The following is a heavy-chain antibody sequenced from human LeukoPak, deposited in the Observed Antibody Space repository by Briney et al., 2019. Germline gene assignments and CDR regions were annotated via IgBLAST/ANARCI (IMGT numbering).Heavy chain of an antibody. CDR1: GGSLSSGSYY. Sequence: SQTLSLTCTVSGGSLSSGSYYWSWIRQPAGKGLEWIGRIYTSGSTNYNPSLKSRVTISVDTSKNQFSLKLSSVTAADTAVYYCARDGAHCSSTSCYSRDFDYWGQGTLITVSS. CDR3: ARDGAHCSSTSCYSRDFDY. J-gene: IGHJ4*02. CDR2: IYTSGST. D-gene: IGHD2-2*02. V-gene: IGHV4-61*02.